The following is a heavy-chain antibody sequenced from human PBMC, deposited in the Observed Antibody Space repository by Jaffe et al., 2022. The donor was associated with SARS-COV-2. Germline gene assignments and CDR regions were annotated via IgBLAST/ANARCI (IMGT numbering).Heavy chain of an antibody. CDR2: IYPGDSDT. D-gene: IGHD2-2*01. V-gene: IGHV5-51*01. CDR3: ARLGVGLGRLGYCSSTSCPPDY. CDR1: GYSFTSYW. J-gene: IGHJ4*02. Sequence: EVQLVQSGAEVKKPGESLKISCKGSGYSFTSYWIGWVRQMPGKGLEWMGIIYPGDSDTRYSPSFQGQVTISADKSISTAYLQWSSLKASDTAMYYCARLGVGLGRLGYCSSTSCPPDYWGQGTLVTVSS.